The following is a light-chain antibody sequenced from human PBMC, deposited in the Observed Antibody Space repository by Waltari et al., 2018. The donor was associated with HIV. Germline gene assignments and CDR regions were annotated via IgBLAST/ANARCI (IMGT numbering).Light chain of an antibody. V-gene: IGLV2-14*03. CDR1: ASDFGLHNF. Sequence: AVTPPASVSGLPGQSTTISCTGDASDFGLHNFVSWYQQHSGKPPRLILYDVDRRASGVSDRFSGSMSGNTASLTISGLRAEDEGHYYCASFTGDNTVIFGGGTEVTVL. CDR3: ASFTGDNTVI. J-gene: IGLJ2*01. CDR2: DVD.